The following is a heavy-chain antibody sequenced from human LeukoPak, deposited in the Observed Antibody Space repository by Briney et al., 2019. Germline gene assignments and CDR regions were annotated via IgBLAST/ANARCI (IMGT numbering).Heavy chain of an antibody. V-gene: IGHV3-66*01. CDR3: ARETFYYGFDV. Sequence: GGSLRLSCAASGFTVSSNYMSWVRQAPGMGLECVSVLYSGGETYYADPVKGRFTISRDNSQNTLYLQMSSLRAEDTAVYYCARETFYYGFDVWGQGTTVTVSS. J-gene: IGHJ6*02. CDR2: LYSGGET. CDR1: GFTVSSNY.